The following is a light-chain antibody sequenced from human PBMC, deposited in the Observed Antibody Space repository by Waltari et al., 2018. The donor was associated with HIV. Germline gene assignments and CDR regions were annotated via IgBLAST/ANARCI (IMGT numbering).Light chain of an antibody. Sequence: EIVLTQSPATLSLSPGERATHSCRASQSVSSYLAWYKQKPGQAPRLLIYDASNRATGIPARFSGSGSGTDFTLAISSLEPEDFAVYYCQQRSNWPTFGQGTKVELK. CDR2: DAS. CDR1: QSVSSY. J-gene: IGKJ1*01. V-gene: IGKV3-11*01. CDR3: QQRSNWPT.